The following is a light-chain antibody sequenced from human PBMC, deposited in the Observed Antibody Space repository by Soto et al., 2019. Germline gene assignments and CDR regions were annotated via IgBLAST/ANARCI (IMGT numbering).Light chain of an antibody. V-gene: IGKV3-15*01. Sequence: DIVMTQSPATLSVSAGEGATVSCRASQSVSSHLAWYQHKPGQAPRLLIYAASNRDSGIPARFSGSGSGTEFTLTITSLQSEDFAVYYCQHYHDWPITFGQGTRVEIK. CDR1: QSVSSH. CDR3: QHYHDWPIT. J-gene: IGKJ5*01. CDR2: AAS.